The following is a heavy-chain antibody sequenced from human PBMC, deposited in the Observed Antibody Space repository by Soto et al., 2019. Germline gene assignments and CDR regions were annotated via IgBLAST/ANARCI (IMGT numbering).Heavy chain of an antibody. CDR2: ISSSSSII. CDR3: ARDLGYYASDGYFDY. Sequence: LRLSCAASGFTFSDYYMSWIRQAPGKGLEWVSYISSSSSIIYYADSVKGRFTISRDNAKNSLYLQLNSLRAEDTAVYYCARDLGYYASDGYFDYWGQGTVVTVSS. D-gene: IGHD3-22*01. J-gene: IGHJ4*02. CDR1: GFTFSDYY. V-gene: IGHV3-11*01.